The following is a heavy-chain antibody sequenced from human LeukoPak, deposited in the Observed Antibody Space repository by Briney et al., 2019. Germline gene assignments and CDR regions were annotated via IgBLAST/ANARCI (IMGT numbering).Heavy chain of an antibody. J-gene: IGHJ3*02. CDR1: GFTHQIYP. Sequence: GGSQRLSCAASGFTHQIYPMHWVRQAPGKGLEWLSVISHDGSDKTNADSVKGRFIISRDNSKNTIYLQLNSLRPEDTAMYYCAREGVQTTVDAFDIWGLGTMVIVSS. D-gene: IGHD4-17*01. V-gene: IGHV3-30*04. CDR3: AREGVQTTVDAFDI. CDR2: ISHDGSDK.